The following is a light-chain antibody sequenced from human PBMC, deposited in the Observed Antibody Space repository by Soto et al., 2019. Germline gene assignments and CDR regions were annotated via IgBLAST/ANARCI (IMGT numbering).Light chain of an antibody. CDR3: QQRSSWPRIT. Sequence: ESMLTQSPATLSLSPGERATLSCRASQSVRSYLAWYQQKPGQAPRLLIYDASNRAPGIPARFSGSGSGTDFTLTISSLEPDDFAVYYCQQRSSWPRITFGQGTRPDIK. V-gene: IGKV3-11*01. CDR1: QSVRSY. J-gene: IGKJ5*01. CDR2: DAS.